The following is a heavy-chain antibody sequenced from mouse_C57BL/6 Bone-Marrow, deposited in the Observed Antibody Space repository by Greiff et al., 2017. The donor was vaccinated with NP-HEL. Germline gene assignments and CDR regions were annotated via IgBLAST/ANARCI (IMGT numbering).Heavy chain of an antibody. J-gene: IGHJ3*01. CDR3: ARSGTGSWFAY. D-gene: IGHD3-3*01. CDR1: GYTFTDYY. V-gene: IGHV1-26*01. CDR2: INPNNGGT. Sequence: EVQLQQSGPELVKPGASVKISCKASGYTFTDYYMNWVKQSHGKSLEWIGDINPNNGGTSYIQKFKGKATLTVDKSSSTAYMELRSLTSEDSAVYYCARSGTGSWFAYWGQGTLVTVSA.